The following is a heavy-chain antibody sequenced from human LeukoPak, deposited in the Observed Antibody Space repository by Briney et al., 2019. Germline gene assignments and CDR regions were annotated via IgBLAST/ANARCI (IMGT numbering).Heavy chain of an antibody. CDR3: ARDRYYYISGTYRLFDY. CDR2: INHSGST. Sequence: PSETLSLTCTVSGGSISSSSYNWGWIRQPPGKGLEWIGEINHSGSTNYNPSLKSRVTISVDTSKNQFSLKLRSVTAAETAVYYCARDRYYYISGTYRLFDYWGQGTLVTVSS. D-gene: IGHD3-10*01. CDR1: GGSISSSSYN. V-gene: IGHV4-39*07. J-gene: IGHJ4*02.